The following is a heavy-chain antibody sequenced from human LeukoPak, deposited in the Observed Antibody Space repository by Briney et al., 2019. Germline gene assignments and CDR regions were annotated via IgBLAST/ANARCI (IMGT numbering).Heavy chain of an antibody. CDR2: IYYSGST. Sequence: PSETLSLTCTVSGGSISSSSYYWGWIRQPPGKGLEWIGSIYYSGSTYYNPSHKSRVTISVDTSKNQFSLKLSSVLAADTAVYYCASPLWGYWGQGTLVTVS. J-gene: IGHJ4*02. D-gene: IGHD1-26*01. V-gene: IGHV4-39*01. CDR1: GGSISSSSYY. CDR3: ASPLWGY.